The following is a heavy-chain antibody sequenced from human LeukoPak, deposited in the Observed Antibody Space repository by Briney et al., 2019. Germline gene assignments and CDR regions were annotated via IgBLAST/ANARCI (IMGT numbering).Heavy chain of an antibody. V-gene: IGHV1-69*05. Sequence: SVKVSCKASGGSFRTYPISWVRQAPGQGLEWMGGLTQFFRRTNYTQKFQGRLTITTDESSSTAYTELSDLRSDDTAVYYCATSESGRSWDWFAPWGQGTLVTVSS. CDR1: GGSFRTYP. CDR2: LTQFFRRT. J-gene: IGHJ5*02. D-gene: IGHD3-10*01. CDR3: ATSESGRSWDWFAP.